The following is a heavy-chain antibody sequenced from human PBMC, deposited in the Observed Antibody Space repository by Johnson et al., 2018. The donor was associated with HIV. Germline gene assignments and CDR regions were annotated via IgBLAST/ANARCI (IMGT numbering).Heavy chain of an antibody. V-gene: IGHV3-30*18. J-gene: IGHJ3*02. CDR1: GLSFSNFG. Sequence: QVQLVESGGGVVQPGKSLTLSCVGSGLSFSNFGIHWVRQAPGKGPEWVAVISYDGSSKYYADSVKGRFTISRDNSKNTLNLQMNSLRPEDTAVYYCAKGMGLSIGELSDAFDIWGQGKMVTVSS. CDR3: AKGMGLSIGELSDAFDI. D-gene: IGHD3-10*01. CDR2: ISYDGSSK.